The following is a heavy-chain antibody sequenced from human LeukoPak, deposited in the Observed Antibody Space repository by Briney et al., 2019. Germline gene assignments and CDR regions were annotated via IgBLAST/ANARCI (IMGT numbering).Heavy chain of an antibody. D-gene: IGHD3-3*01. J-gene: IGHJ3*02. Sequence: SETLSLTCTVSGGSISSYYWSWIRQPAGKGLEWIGRIYTSGSTNYNPSLKSRVTMSVDTSKNQFSLKLSSVTAADTAVYYCARHGLLLEWLLSSRIDAFDIWGQGTMVTVSS. CDR2: IYTSGST. CDR3: ARHGLLLEWLLSSRIDAFDI. V-gene: IGHV4-4*07. CDR1: GGSISSYY.